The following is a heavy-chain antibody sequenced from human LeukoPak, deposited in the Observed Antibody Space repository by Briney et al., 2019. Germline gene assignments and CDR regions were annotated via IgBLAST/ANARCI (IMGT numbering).Heavy chain of an antibody. V-gene: IGHV3-7*01. Sequence: GGSLRLSCATSGFTFDDYAMHWVRQAPGKGLEWVANIKEDGSEKYYGDSVKGRFTISRDNAKNSLYLQMNSLRAEDTAVYYCARDSSGYQWGQGTLVTVSS. CDR2: IKEDGSEK. CDR1: GFTFDDYA. CDR3: ARDSSGYQ. J-gene: IGHJ4*02. D-gene: IGHD3-22*01.